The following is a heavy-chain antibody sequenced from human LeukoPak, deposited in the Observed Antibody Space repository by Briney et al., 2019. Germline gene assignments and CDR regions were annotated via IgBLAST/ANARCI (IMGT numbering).Heavy chain of an antibody. J-gene: IGHJ2*01. CDR2: INHSGST. Sequence: SETLSLTCTVSGGSISRGAADWGWIRQHPKRGLEWVGYINHSGSTYYNPSLGRRVTMSVDTSKNQFSLKLSSVTAADSAVYYCARAARQGFTMIVVPFFYFDPWGRGTLVTVSS. CDR1: GGSISRGAAD. D-gene: IGHD3-22*01. CDR3: ARAARQGFTMIVVPFFYFDP. V-gene: IGHV4-31*03.